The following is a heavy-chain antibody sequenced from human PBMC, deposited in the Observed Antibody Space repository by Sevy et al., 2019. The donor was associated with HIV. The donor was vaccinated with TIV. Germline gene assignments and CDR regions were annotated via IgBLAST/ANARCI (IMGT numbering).Heavy chain of an antibody. J-gene: IGHJ3*02. CDR1: GFTFSSYA. CDR2: ISGSGGST. CDR3: AKETDDDYGDTYGREGAFDI. Sequence: GGSLRLSCAASGFTFSSYAMSWVRQAPGKGLKWVSAISGSGGSTYYADSVKGRFTISRDNSKNTLYLQMNSLRAEDTAVYYCAKETDDDYGDTYGREGAFDIWGQWTMVTVS. D-gene: IGHD4-17*01. V-gene: IGHV3-23*01.